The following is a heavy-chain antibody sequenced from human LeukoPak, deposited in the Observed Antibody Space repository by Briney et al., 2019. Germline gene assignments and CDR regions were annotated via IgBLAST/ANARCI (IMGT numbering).Heavy chain of an antibody. CDR2: ISYDGSSK. CDR1: GFTFSTYA. CDR3: ARERIYSSGWYYFDY. D-gene: IGHD6-19*01. V-gene: IGHV3-30*04. Sequence: GGSLRLSCAASGFTFSTYAMHWVRQAPGKGLEWVAVISYDGSSKYYADSVKGRFTISRDNSKNTLYLQMNSLRAEDTAVYYCARERIYSSGWYYFDYWGQGTLVTVSS. J-gene: IGHJ4*02.